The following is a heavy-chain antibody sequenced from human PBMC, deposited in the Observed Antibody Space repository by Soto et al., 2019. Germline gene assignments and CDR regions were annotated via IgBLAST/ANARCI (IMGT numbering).Heavy chain of an antibody. Sequence: PGGSLRLSCAASGFTFSSYAMSWVRQAPGKGLEWVSAISGSGGSTYYADSVKGRFTISRDNSKNTLYLQMNSLRAEDTAVYYCAKYFYDILPGYYTFGEHFDYWGQGTLVTVSS. J-gene: IGHJ4*02. D-gene: IGHD3-9*01. CDR1: GFTFSSYA. V-gene: IGHV3-23*01. CDR3: AKYFYDILPGYYTFGEHFDY. CDR2: ISGSGGST.